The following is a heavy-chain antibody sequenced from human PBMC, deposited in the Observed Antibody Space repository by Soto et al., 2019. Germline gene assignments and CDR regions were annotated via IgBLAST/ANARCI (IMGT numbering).Heavy chain of an antibody. CDR3: AREGLVLVPTTVNSDYYYYAMDV. V-gene: IGHV1-69*13. D-gene: IGHD2-2*01. Sequence: SVNGSWKAAGDAFSIYTITWRRQAPGQGLEWMGGIIPRSATSNYAQKFQGRVTITADESTNTAYMELSSLRSEDTAVYYCAREGLVLVPTTVNSDYYYYAMDVWGQGTTVTVSS. CDR1: GDAFSIYT. CDR2: IIPRSATS. J-gene: IGHJ6*02.